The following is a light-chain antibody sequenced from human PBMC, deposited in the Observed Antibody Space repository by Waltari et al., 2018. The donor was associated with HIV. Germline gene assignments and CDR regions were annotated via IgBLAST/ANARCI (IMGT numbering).Light chain of an antibody. CDR3: AAWTDSRYVV. Sequence: QSVLTQPPSASGAPGQRVTISCSGSSSNIGSNYVYWYQQLPGPAPKLLIYRNNQRPSGVPDRFSGSKSGTSASLAISGLRSEDEADYYCAAWTDSRYVVFGGGTKLTVL. CDR2: RNN. V-gene: IGLV1-47*01. CDR1: SSNIGSNY. J-gene: IGLJ2*01.